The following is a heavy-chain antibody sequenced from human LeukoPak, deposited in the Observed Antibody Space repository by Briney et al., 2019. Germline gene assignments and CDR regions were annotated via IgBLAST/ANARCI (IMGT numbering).Heavy chain of an antibody. CDR1: SYTFTSYG. J-gene: IGHJ4*02. Sequence: ASVKVSCKASSYTFTSYGISWVRQAPGQGLEWMGWISAYNGNTNYAQKFQGRVTMTTDTSTNTAYMELRSLRSDDTALCYCANVGGLWFGGLFSRYVDFWGQGTPVSVSS. D-gene: IGHD3-10*01. V-gene: IGHV1-18*01. CDR3: ANVGGLWFGGLFSRYVDF. CDR2: ISAYNGNT.